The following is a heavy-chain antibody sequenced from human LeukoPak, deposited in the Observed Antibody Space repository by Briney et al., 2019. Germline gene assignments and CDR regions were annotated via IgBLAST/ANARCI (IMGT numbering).Heavy chain of an antibody. D-gene: IGHD3-10*02. CDR1: GFTSSSYS. Sequence: GGSLRLSCAASGFTSSSYSMNWVRQAPGKGLEWVSYISSSSSTIYYADSVKGRFTISRDNAKNSLYLQMNSLRAEDTAVYYCAELGITMIGGVWGKGTTVTISS. V-gene: IGHV3-48*04. CDR3: AELGITMIGGV. CDR2: ISSSSSTI. J-gene: IGHJ6*04.